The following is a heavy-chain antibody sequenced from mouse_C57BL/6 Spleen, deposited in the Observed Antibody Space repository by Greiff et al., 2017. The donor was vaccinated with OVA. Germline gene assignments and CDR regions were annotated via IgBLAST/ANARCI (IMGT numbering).Heavy chain of an antibody. CDR2: IYPGSGST. V-gene: IGHV1-55*01. CDR1: GYTFTSYW. Sequence: QVPLQPPGAELVKPGASVKMSCKASGYTFTSYWITWVKQRPGQGLEWIGDIYPGSGSTNYNEKFKSKATLTVDTSSSTAYMQLSSLTSEDSAVYYCARDYDYDEAWFAYWGQGTLVTVSA. J-gene: IGHJ3*01. CDR3: ARDYDYDEAWFAY. D-gene: IGHD2-4*01.